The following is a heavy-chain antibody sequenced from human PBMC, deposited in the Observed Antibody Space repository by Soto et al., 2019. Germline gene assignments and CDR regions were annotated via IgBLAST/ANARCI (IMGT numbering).Heavy chain of an antibody. J-gene: IGHJ4*02. CDR3: ERELSRSFFDY. CDR1: SGSISSSNW. V-gene: IGHV4-4*02. D-gene: IGHD6-6*01. Sequence: QVQLQESGPGLVKPSGTLSLTCAVSSGSISSSNWWSWVRQPPGKGLEWIGEIYHSGTTNYNPSLKSRVTLSVDKTKNQFSLKLSSVTAADTAVYYGERELSRSFFDYWGQGTLVTVSS. CDR2: IYHSGTT.